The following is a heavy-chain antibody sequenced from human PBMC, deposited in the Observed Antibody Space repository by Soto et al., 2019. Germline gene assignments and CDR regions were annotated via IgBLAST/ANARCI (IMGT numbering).Heavy chain of an antibody. CDR1: GYTFTSYG. CDR3: ARIGYCSSTSCRSDFDY. V-gene: IGHV1-18*01. Sequence: ASVKVSWKASGYTFTSYGISWVRQAPGQGLEWMGWISAYNGNTNYAQKLQGRVTMTTDTSTSTAYMELRSLRSDDTAVYYCARIGYCSSTSCRSDFDYWGQGTLVTVSS. J-gene: IGHJ4*02. D-gene: IGHD2-2*01. CDR2: ISAYNGNT.